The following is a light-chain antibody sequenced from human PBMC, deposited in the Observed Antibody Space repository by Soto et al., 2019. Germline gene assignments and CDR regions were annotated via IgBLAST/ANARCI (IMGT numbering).Light chain of an antibody. J-gene: IGLJ1*01. Sequence: QSALTQPASVSGSPGQSITISCTGTSSDVGSYNLVSWYQQHPGKAPKLMIYEDNKRPSGLSNRFSGSKSGNTASLTISGLQAEDEADYYCCSYAGSSTYVFGTGTKLTVL. CDR3: CSYAGSSTYV. CDR2: EDN. CDR1: SSDVGSYNL. V-gene: IGLV2-23*01.